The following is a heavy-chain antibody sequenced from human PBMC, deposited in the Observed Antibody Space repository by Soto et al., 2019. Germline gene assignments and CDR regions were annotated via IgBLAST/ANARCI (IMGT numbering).Heavy chain of an antibody. CDR2: ISSSSSYI. Sequence: EVQLVESGGGLVKPGGSLRLSCAASGFTFSSYSMNWVRQAPGKGLEWVSSISSSSSYIYYADSVKGRFTISRDNAKNSLYLQMNSLRAEDTAVYYCARETIAVAGANDYWVQGTLVTVSS. CDR1: GFTFSSYS. J-gene: IGHJ4*02. D-gene: IGHD6-19*01. CDR3: ARETIAVAGANDY. V-gene: IGHV3-21*01.